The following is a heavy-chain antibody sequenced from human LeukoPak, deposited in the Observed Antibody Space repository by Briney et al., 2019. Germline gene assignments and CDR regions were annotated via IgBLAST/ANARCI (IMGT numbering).Heavy chain of an antibody. Sequence: SVKVSCKASGGTFSSYAISWVRQAPGQGLEWMGRIIPIFGTANYAQKFQGRVTITTDESTSTAYMELSSLRSEDTAVYCCARDPSGWYWFDPWGQGTLVTVSS. CDR2: IIPIFGTA. D-gene: IGHD6-19*01. J-gene: IGHJ5*02. CDR1: GGTFSSYA. V-gene: IGHV1-69*05. CDR3: ARDPSGWYWFDP.